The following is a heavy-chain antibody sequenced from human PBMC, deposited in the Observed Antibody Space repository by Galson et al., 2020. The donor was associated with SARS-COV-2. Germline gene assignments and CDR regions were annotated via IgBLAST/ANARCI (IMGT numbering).Heavy chain of an antibody. CDR3: ARWNYDSSGYYFGYYYYYMDV. Sequence: GESLKISCKGSGYSFTSYWIAWVRQMPGKGLEWMGIIYPGDSDTRYSPSFQGQVTISADKSISTAYLQWSSLKASDTAMYYCARWNYDSSGYYFGYYYYYMDVWGKGTTVTVSS. CDR1: GYSFTSYW. D-gene: IGHD3-22*01. J-gene: IGHJ6*03. V-gene: IGHV5-51*01. CDR2: IYPGDSDT.